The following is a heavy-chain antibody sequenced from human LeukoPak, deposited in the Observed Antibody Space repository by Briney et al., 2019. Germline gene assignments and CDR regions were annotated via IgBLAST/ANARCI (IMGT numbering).Heavy chain of an antibody. CDR3: ARVEMATIGY. D-gene: IGHD5-24*01. CDR2: IYYSGST. J-gene: IGHJ4*02. V-gene: IGHV4-39*01. Sequence: SETLSPTCTVSGGSISSSSYYWGWIRQPPGKGLEWIGSIYYSGSTYYNPSLKSRVTISVDTSKNQFSLKLSSVTAADTAVYYCARVEMATIGYWGQGTLVTVSS. CDR1: GGSISSSSYY.